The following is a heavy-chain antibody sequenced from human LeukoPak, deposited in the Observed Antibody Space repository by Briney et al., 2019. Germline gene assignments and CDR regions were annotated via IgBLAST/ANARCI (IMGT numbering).Heavy chain of an antibody. CDR2: VNHSGST. J-gene: IGHJ4*02. CDR1: GGSFSGYY. D-gene: IGHD6-19*01. Sequence: PSETLSLTCAVYGGSFSGYYWSWIRQPPGKGLEWIGEVNHSGSTNYNPSLKSRVTISVDTSKNQFSLKLSSVTAADTAVYYCARRISSGWYVWGQGTLVTVSS. V-gene: IGHV4-34*01. CDR3: ARRISSGWYV.